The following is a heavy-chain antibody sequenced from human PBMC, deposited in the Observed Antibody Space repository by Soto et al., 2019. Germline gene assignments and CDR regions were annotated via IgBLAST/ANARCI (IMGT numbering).Heavy chain of an antibody. D-gene: IGHD3-10*01. V-gene: IGHV3-74*01. CDR2: INSDGSST. Sequence: EVQLVESGGGLVQPGGSLRLSCAASGFTFSSYWMHWVRQAPGKGLVWVSRINSDGSSTSYADSVKGRFTISRDNAKNTLYREMNSLRAEDTAVYYCARARGWFGAVPFDYWGQGTLVTVSS. J-gene: IGHJ4*02. CDR3: ARARGWFGAVPFDY. CDR1: GFTFSSYW.